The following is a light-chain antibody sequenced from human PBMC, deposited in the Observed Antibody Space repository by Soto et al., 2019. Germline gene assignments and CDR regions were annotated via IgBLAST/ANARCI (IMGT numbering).Light chain of an antibody. J-gene: IGKJ4*01. Sequence: EIVLTQSPATLSLSPGERATLSCRASQSVSSYLAWYQQKPGQAPRLLIYDASNRATGIPARFSGSGSGTDFTLTLSSLEPEDFAVYYCQQRSNWPPFFGGGTKVEIK. V-gene: IGKV3-11*01. CDR1: QSVSSY. CDR3: QQRSNWPPF. CDR2: DAS.